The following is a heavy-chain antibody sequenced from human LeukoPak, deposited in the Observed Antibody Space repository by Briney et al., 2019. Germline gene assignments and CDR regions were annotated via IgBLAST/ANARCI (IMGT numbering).Heavy chain of an antibody. D-gene: IGHD4-17*01. CDR2: MYSGGAT. V-gene: IGHV3-66*01. Sequence: PGGSLRLSCAASGVTVGSSYMSWVRQAPGKGLEWVSIMYSGGATDYADSVKGRFTISRDNSKNTLYLQMNSLRAEDTAVYYCARDPSPFYGGYGYWGQGTLVTVSS. J-gene: IGHJ4*02. CDR3: ARDPSPFYGGYGY. CDR1: GVTVGSSY.